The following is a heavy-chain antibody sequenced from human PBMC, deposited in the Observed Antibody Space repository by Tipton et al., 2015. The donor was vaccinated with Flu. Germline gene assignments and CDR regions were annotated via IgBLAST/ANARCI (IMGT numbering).Heavy chain of an antibody. CDR3: ARAPYSGDNAWAFEI. V-gene: IGHV4-4*07. CDR1: GGSLSRFY. Sequence: TLSLTCTVSGGSLSRFYWSWIRQPAGKGLEWIGRVYTSGSTSYNPALKSRVTISVDTSKNQFSLKLTSVTAADTAVYFCARAPYSGDNAWAFEIWGQGTMVTVSS. D-gene: IGHD1-26*01. J-gene: IGHJ3*02. CDR2: VYTSGST.